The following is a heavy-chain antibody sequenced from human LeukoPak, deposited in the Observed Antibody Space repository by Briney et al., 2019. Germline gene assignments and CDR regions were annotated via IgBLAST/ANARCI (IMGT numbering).Heavy chain of an antibody. J-gene: IGHJ6*02. D-gene: IGHD4-17*01. Sequence: GGSLRLSCAASGFTFSGSAMHWVRQASGKGLEWVGRIRSKANSYATAYAASVKGRFTISRDDSKNTAYLQMNSLKTEDTAVYYCTRDYGDSPYYYYGMDVWGQGTTVTVSS. CDR1: GFTFSGSA. CDR3: TRDYGDSPYYYYGMDV. CDR2: IRSKANSYAT. V-gene: IGHV3-73*01.